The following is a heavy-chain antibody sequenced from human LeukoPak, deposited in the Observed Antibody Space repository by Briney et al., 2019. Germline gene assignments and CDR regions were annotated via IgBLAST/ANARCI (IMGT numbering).Heavy chain of an antibody. CDR3: ARDHLAGDWFDP. CDR2: ISSSGSKT. J-gene: IGHJ5*02. CDR1: GFTFSDYY. V-gene: IGHV3-11*01. Sequence: PGGSLRLSCAAAGFTFSDYYMSWIRQAPGKGLEWVSYISSSGSKTYYADPVKGRFTISRDNAKNSLYLQMNSLRAEDTAVYYCARDHLAGDWFDPWGQGTLVTVSS.